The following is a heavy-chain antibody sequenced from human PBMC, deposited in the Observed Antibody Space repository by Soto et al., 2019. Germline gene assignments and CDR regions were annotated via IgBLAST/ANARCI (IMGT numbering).Heavy chain of an antibody. V-gene: IGHV2-70*11. D-gene: IGHD3-22*01. CDR3: ARIRLGNYDSSAYNAYYYYGMDV. J-gene: IGHJ6*02. CDR1: GFSLSTSGMC. Sequence: GSGPTLVNPTQTLTLTCTFSGFSLSTSGMCVSWIRQPPGKALEWLARIDWDDDKYYSTSLKTRLTISKDTSKNQVVLTMTNMDPVDTATYYCARIRLGNYDSSAYNAYYYYGMDVWGQGTTVTVSS. CDR2: IDWDDDK.